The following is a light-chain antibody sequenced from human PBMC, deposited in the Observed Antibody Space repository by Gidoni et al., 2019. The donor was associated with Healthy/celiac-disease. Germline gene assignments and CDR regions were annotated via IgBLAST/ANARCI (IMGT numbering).Light chain of an antibody. Sequence: DIQMTQSPSTLSASVGDRVTITCRASQSISSWLAWYQQKPGKAPKLLIYKASSLESGVPSRFSGSGSGTGFTLTISSLQPDDFATYYCQQYNSYSRLWTFGQGTKVEIK. CDR3: QQYNSYSRLWT. CDR1: QSISSW. V-gene: IGKV1-5*03. CDR2: KAS. J-gene: IGKJ1*01.